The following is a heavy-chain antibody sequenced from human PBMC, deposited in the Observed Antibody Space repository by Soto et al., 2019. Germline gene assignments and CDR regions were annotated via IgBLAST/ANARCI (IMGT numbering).Heavy chain of an antibody. Sequence: GGSLRLSCAASGFTFSSYAMSWVRQAPGKGLEWVSAISGSGGSTYYADSVKGRFTISRDNSKNTLYLQMNSLRAEDTAVYYCAKDLAALYYYGMDVWGQGTTVTVSS. CDR1: GFTFSSYA. D-gene: IGHD6-6*01. CDR2: ISGSGGST. CDR3: AKDLAALYYYGMDV. V-gene: IGHV3-23*01. J-gene: IGHJ6*02.